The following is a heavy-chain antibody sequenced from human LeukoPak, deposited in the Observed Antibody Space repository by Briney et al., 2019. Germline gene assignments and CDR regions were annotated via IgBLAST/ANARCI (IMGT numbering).Heavy chain of an antibody. D-gene: IGHD1-1*01. CDR1: GYPISSSYY. CDR2: IFDSGAT. V-gene: IGHV4-38-2*01. Sequence: SETLSLTCAVSGYPISSSYYWGWIRQPPGEGLEWILHIFDSGATSYNTSLKSRLTISVDTSKNQFSLTLNPVTAADTAVYYGARLRTNYNDNCDFPRYWGQGTLVTVSS. J-gene: IGHJ4*02. CDR3: ARLRTNYNDNCDFPRY.